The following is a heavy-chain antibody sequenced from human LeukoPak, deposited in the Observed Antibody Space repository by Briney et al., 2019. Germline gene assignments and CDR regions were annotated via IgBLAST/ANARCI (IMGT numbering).Heavy chain of an antibody. CDR2: IIPIFGTA. D-gene: IGHD5-12*01. V-gene: IGHV1-69*05. CDR1: GGTFSSYA. J-gene: IGHJ4*02. CDR3: ASRRTTAYDVGPWDIDY. Sequence: SVKVSCKASGGTFSSYAISWVRQAPGQGLEWMGGIIPIFGTANYAQKFQGRVTITTDESTSTAYMELSSLRSEDTAVYYCASRRTTAYDVGPWDIDYWGQGTLVTVSS.